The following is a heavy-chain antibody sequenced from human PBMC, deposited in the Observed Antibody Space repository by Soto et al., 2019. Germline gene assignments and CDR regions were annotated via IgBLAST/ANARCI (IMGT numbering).Heavy chain of an antibody. J-gene: IGHJ1*01. CDR2: ISTFKGYT. D-gene: IGHD3-22*01. CDR3: ARVDDYYDSTGHYFTFFTY. CDR1: GYSFTSYG. V-gene: IGHV1-18*01. Sequence: ASVKVSCKASGYSFTSYGIGWVRQAPGQGLEWMGWISTFKGYTKYPQRLQGRVIMTTDAPTSTAYMELRSLRSDDTAVYYCARVDDYYDSTGHYFTFFTYWGQG.